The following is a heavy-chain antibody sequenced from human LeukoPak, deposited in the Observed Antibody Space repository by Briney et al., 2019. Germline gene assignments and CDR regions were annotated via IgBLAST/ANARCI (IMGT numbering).Heavy chain of an antibody. D-gene: IGHD3-9*01. Sequence: ASVKVSCKVSGYTLTELSMHWVRQAPGKGLEWMGGFDPEDGETIYAQKFQGRVTMTEDTSTDTAYMELSSLRSEDTAVYYCATQDHTLTGYSGLGAFDIWGQGTMVTVSS. V-gene: IGHV1-24*01. CDR2: FDPEDGET. CDR3: ATQDHTLTGYSGLGAFDI. CDR1: GYTLTELS. J-gene: IGHJ3*02.